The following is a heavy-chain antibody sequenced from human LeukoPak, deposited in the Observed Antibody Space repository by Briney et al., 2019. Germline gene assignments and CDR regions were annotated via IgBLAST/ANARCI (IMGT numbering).Heavy chain of an antibody. CDR1: GFTFSSYC. V-gene: IGHV3-33*06. Sequence: EPGGSLRLSCAASGFTFSSYCMHWVRQAPGKGLEWVAVIWYDGSNKYYADSVKGRFTISRDNSKNTLYLQMNSLRAEDTAVYYCAKDLSPDTMIVVALFDYWGQGTLVTVSS. D-gene: IGHD3-22*01. CDR2: IWYDGSNK. CDR3: AKDLSPDTMIVVALFDY. J-gene: IGHJ4*02.